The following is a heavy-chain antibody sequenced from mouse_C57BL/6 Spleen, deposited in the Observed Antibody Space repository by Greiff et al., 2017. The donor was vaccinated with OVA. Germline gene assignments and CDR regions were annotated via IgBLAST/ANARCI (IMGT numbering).Heavy chain of an antibody. CDR1: GYTFTSYW. CDR2: IDPSDSYT. CDR3: ARDGSRHGWYVDV. D-gene: IGHD1-1*01. V-gene: IGHV1-69*01. Sequence: VQLQQPGAELVMPGASVKLSCKASGYTFTSYWMHWVKQRPGQGLEWIGEIDPSDSYTNYNQKFKGKSTLTVDKSSSTAYMQLSSLTSKDSAVYYFARDGSRHGWYVDVWGTGTTVTVSS. J-gene: IGHJ1*03.